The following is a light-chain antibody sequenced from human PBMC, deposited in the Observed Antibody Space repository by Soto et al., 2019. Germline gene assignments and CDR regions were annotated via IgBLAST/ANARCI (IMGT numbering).Light chain of an antibody. CDR2: DVS. CDR3: SSYTSSSIPVV. J-gene: IGLJ2*01. CDR1: SSDVGGYNY. Sequence: QSALTHPASVSGSPGQSITISCTGTSSDVGGYNYVSWYQQHLGKAPKLMIYDVSNRPSGVSNRFSGSKSGNTASLTISGLQAEDEADYYCSSYTSSSIPVVFGGGTKLTVL. V-gene: IGLV2-14*01.